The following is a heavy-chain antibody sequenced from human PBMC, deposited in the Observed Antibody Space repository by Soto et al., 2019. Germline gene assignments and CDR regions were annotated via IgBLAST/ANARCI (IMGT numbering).Heavy chain of an antibody. D-gene: IGHD3-3*01. V-gene: IGHV3-7*01. J-gene: IGHJ4*02. Sequence: PGGSLRLSCAASGFPFSSYAMTWVRQAPGKGLEWVANIKQDGSEKYYVDSVKGRFTISRDNAKNSLYLQMNSLRAEDTAVYYCASAYYDFWSGYYMPFDYWGQGTLVTVSS. CDR1: GFPFSSYA. CDR2: IKQDGSEK. CDR3: ASAYYDFWSGYYMPFDY.